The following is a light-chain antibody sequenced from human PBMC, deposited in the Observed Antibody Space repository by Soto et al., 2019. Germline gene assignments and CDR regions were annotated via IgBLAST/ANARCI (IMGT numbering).Light chain of an antibody. J-gene: IGKJ5*01. CDR3: QQRTSPIT. CDR2: GAS. V-gene: IGKV3-20*01. CDR1: QSLRSTS. Sequence: EIVLTQSPRTLSLSPGERATLSCRASQSLRSTSLAWYQQKPGQAPRLLISGASTRAADIPDRFSGSGSGTDFTLTISSLEPEDFAVYYCQQRTSPITFGQGTRLEIK.